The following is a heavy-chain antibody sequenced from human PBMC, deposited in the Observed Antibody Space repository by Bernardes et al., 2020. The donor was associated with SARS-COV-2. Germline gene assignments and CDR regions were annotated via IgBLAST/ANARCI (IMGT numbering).Heavy chain of an antibody. Sequence: ASVKVSCKASGYTFTSYGISWVRQAPGQGLEWMGWISAYNGNTNYAQKLQGRVTMTTDTSTSTAYMELRSLRSDDTAVYYCAREPRYFAASCTLDYWGQGTLVTVSS. D-gene: IGHD6-13*01. V-gene: IGHV1-18*01. CDR3: AREPRYFAASCTLDY. CDR1: GYTFTSYG. CDR2: ISAYNGNT. J-gene: IGHJ4*01.